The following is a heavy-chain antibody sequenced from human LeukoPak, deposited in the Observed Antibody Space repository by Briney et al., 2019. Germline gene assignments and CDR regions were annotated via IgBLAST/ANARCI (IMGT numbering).Heavy chain of an antibody. D-gene: IGHD6-19*01. V-gene: IGHV3-7*01. J-gene: IGHJ4*02. CDR2: INEAGSGK. CDR3: AKHEANPGFSSH. Sequence: GGSLRLSCVASGFTFSRYYMSWVRHGPGKGLEWVANINEAGSGKYYLHSVTRRFPISRSNARSSLFLQMDSLTIEHTGISYCAKHEANPGFSSHWGQGTLVTVSS. CDR1: GFTFSRYY.